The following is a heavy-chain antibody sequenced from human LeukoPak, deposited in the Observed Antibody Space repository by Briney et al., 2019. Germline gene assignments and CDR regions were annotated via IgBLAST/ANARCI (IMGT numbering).Heavy chain of an antibody. J-gene: IGHJ2*01. CDR2: ISSSSDYR. D-gene: IGHD6-19*01. Sequence: AGGSLRLSCAASGFTFSSYSMNWVRQAPGKGLEWVSSISSSSDYRYYADSVKGRFTNSRDNAKNSLYLQMNSLRAEDTAVYYCAVAGLSYWYFDLWGRGTLVTVSS. CDR3: AVAGLSYWYFDL. V-gene: IGHV3-21*01. CDR1: GFTFSSYS.